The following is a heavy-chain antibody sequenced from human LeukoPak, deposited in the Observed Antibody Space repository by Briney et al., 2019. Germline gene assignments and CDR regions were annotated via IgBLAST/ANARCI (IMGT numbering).Heavy chain of an antibody. CDR1: GNSFSSYY. D-gene: IGHD1-7*01. J-gene: IGHJ2*01. Sequence: ASVKVSCKASGNSFSSYYMHWVRQAPGQGLEWMGIINTSGVDTNYAEKFQGRVTMTRDTSTNTVYIKLSSLRSEDTAVYYCARGLWGRNYEDWYFDLWGRGTLVTVSS. CDR2: INTSGVDT. CDR3: ARGLWGRNYEDWYFDL. V-gene: IGHV1-46*01.